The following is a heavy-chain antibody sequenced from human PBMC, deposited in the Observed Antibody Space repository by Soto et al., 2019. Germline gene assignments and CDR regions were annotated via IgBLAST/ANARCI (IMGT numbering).Heavy chain of an antibody. CDR2: ISNYNGNT. D-gene: IGHD2-2*01. Sequence: QVQLVQSGAEVKKPGASVRVSCKASGYTFVTYGISWVRQAPGQGLELMGWISNYNGNTKYAQKVQGRVTMTTDTSTSTAYMELRSLRASDTAGDSCARDLNASGFFDFWGQGTLVTVSS. J-gene: IGHJ4*02. V-gene: IGHV1-18*01. CDR3: ARDLNASGFFDF. CDR1: GYTFVTYG.